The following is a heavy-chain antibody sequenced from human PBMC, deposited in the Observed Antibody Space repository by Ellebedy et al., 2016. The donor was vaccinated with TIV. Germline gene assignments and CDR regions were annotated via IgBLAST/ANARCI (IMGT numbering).Heavy chain of an antibody. D-gene: IGHD3-10*01. J-gene: IGHJ5*02. Sequence: LRLXXTVSGGSISSGGYYWSWIRQHPGKGLEWIGYIYYSGSTYYNPSLKSRVTISVDTSKNQFSLKLSSVTAADTAVYYCARGGARGSDPWGQGTLVTVSS. CDR1: GGSISSGGYY. V-gene: IGHV4-31*03. CDR2: IYYSGST. CDR3: ARGGARGSDP.